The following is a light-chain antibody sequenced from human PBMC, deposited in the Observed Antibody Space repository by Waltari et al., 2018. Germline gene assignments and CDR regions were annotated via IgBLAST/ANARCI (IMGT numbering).Light chain of an antibody. CDR1: SSDVGGYNY. CDR3: CSYGGSYSFVV. Sequence: QSALTQPRSVSGSPGQSVTISCTGTSSDVGGYNYVSWYQQHPGKAPKLIFYDVTKRPPGVPDRFSGSKSGNTASLTIAGLQAEDEADYDCCSYGGSYSFVVFGGGTKLTVL. V-gene: IGLV2-11*01. J-gene: IGLJ2*01. CDR2: DVT.